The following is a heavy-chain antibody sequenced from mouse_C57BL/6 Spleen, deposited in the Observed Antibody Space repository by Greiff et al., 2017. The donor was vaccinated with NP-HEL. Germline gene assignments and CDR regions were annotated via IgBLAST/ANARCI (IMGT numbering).Heavy chain of an antibody. CDR3: ARRHLYICYFDY. CDR1: GYSFSSSW. CDR2: IYPGGGDT. D-gene: IGHD6-1*02. V-gene: IGHV1-82*01. J-gene: IGHJ2*01. Sequence: VQLKQSGPELVKPGASVKISCKASGYSFSSSWMNWVKQRPGKGLEWIGRIYPGGGDTNYNGKFKGKATLTVDKSSSTAYMQRSSLTSDDAAVYVCARRHLYICYFDYWGQGTTLTVSS.